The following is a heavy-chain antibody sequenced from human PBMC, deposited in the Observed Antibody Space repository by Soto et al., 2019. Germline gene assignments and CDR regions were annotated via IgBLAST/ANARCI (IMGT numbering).Heavy chain of an antibody. Sequence: SVKVSCKASGYTFTGYFMHWVRQAPGQGLEWMGWINPNSGDPKYAQKFQGRVTMTRDMSISTAYMELRRLTSDDTAVYYCARVRTYYDSSGSLDYWGQGTLVTVSS. J-gene: IGHJ4*02. CDR2: INPNSGDP. CDR3: ARVRTYYDSSGSLDY. D-gene: IGHD3-22*01. V-gene: IGHV1-2*02. CDR1: GYTFTGYF.